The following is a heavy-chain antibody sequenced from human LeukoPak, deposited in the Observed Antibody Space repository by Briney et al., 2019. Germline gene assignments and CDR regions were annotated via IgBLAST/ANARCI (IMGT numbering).Heavy chain of an antibody. D-gene: IGHD3-22*01. CDR2: ISGSGGRT. J-gene: IGHJ4*02. V-gene: IGHV3-23*01. CDR3: AKDYYEYDSSGCFDY. CDR1: GFTFSSYS. Sequence: GGSLRRSCAASGFTFSSYSMNWVRQAPGKGLEWVSGISGSGGRTYYADSVKGRFTISRDNSKNTLYLQMNSLRAEDTAVYYCAKDYYEYDSSGCFDYWGQGTLVTVSS.